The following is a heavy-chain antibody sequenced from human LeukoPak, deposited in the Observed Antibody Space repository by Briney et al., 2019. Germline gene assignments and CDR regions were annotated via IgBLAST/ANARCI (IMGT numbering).Heavy chain of an antibody. CDR1: GFTFSAYS. CDR3: ARVIGSYGDSAY. CDR2: ISSTSSAI. Sequence: GGSLRLSCAASGFTFSAYSMNWVRQAPGKGLEWLSYISSTSSAIYYADSLKGRFTISRDNAKNSLYLQMDSLRAEDTAVYYCARVIGSYGDSAYWGQGTLVTVSS. D-gene: IGHD3-16*01. J-gene: IGHJ4*02. V-gene: IGHV3-48*04.